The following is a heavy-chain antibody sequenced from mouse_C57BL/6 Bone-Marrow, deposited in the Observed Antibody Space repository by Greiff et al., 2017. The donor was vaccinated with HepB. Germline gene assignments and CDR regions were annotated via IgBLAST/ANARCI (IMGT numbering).Heavy chain of an antibody. V-gene: IGHV5-17*01. Sequence: EVMLVESGGGLVKPGGSLKLSCAASGFTFSDYGMHWVRQAPEQGLEWVAYISSGSSTIYYADTVKGRFTISRDNAKNTLFLQMTSLRSDDTAMYYCARGAPVAYWGQGTLVTVSA. CDR2: ISSGSSTI. J-gene: IGHJ3*01. CDR3: ARGAPVAY. CDR1: GFTFSDYG.